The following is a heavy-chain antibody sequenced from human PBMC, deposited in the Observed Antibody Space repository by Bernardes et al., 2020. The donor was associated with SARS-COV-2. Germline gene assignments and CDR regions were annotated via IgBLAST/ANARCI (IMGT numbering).Heavy chain of an antibody. Sequence: SETLSPACDVSGGSPFGCSWYCNHESLGKGLEWIGEINYSGSTNYNPSLKSRVTISVDTSKNQFSLKLSSVTAADTAVYYCARAVWGIWYFDLWGRGTLVTVSS. J-gene: IGHJ2*01. CDR1: GGSPFGCS. CDR2: INYSGST. D-gene: IGHD3-16*01. CDR3: ARAVWGIWYFDL. V-gene: IGHV4-34*01.